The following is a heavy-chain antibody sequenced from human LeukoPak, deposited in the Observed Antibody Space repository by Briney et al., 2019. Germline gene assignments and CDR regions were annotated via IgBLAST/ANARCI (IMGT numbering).Heavy chain of an antibody. V-gene: IGHV1-18*01. CDR1: RYTLTHYG. J-gene: IGHJ4*02. Sequence: AAVEVSFMTSRYTLTHYGLSWMGPAPGQGGVWVGWISTYKGNTNYAQKFQGRVTLTTDTSTSTAYMELRSLRSDDTAVYYCAVRTGTYPYYFDYWGQGTLVTVSS. CDR2: ISTYKGNT. D-gene: IGHD1-26*01. CDR3: AVRTGTYPYYFDY.